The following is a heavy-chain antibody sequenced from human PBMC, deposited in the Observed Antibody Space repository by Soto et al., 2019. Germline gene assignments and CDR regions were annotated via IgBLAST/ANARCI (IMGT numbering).Heavy chain of an antibody. CDR2: AIPIFGTA. D-gene: IGHD3-22*01. V-gene: IGHV1-69*06. Sequence: QVQLVQSGAEVKKPGSSVKVSCKASGGTFSSYAISWVRQAPGQGLEWMGGAIPIFGTANYAQKLQGIVTITADKSTSTAYMELRSLRAEDKEVYYCARGRKRITMIVDAFDIWGQWTMVTVSS. J-gene: IGHJ3*02. CDR3: ARGRKRITMIVDAFDI. CDR1: GGTFSSYA.